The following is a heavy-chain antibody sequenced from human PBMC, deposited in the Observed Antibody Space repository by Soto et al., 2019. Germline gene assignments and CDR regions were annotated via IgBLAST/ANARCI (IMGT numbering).Heavy chain of an antibody. V-gene: IGHV1-69*13. CDR3: ARKAIFGVVHTPHRENGPNERWFDP. Sequence: SSVKVSCKASGGTFSSYAISWVRQAPGQGLEWMGGIIPIFGTANYAQKFQGRVTITADESTSTAYMELSSLRSEDTAVYYCARKAIFGVVHTPHRENGPNERWFDPWGQGTLVTVSS. CDR1: GGTFSSYA. CDR2: IIPIFGTA. D-gene: IGHD3-3*01. J-gene: IGHJ5*02.